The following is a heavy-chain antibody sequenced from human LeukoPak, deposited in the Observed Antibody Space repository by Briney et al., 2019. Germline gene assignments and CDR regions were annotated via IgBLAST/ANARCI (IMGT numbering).Heavy chain of an antibody. V-gene: IGHV1-69*05. Sequence: ASVKVSCKASGGTFSSYAISWVRQAPGQGLEWMGRIIPIFGTANYAQKFQGRVTITTDESTSTAYMELSSLRFEDTAVYYCARDMGYYGSGTFDYWGQGTLVTVSS. J-gene: IGHJ4*02. CDR1: GGTFSSYA. D-gene: IGHD3-10*01. CDR2: IIPIFGTA. CDR3: ARDMGYYGSGTFDY.